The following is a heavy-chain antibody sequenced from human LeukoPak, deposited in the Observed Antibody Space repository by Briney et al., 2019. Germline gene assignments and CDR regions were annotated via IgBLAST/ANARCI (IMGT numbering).Heavy chain of an antibody. Sequence: ASVKVSCKASGNSLNNYHMHWVRQAPGQGLEWLGIIRPGGDGPSYAQKFQGRVTMTRDMSTSTVYMELSSLTSDDTAVYYCGRDPTYRNYFDSWGQGDLVTVSS. J-gene: IGHJ4*02. D-gene: IGHD1-1*01. CDR2: IRPGGDGP. CDR3: GRDPTYRNYFDS. V-gene: IGHV1-46*02. CDR1: GNSLNNYH.